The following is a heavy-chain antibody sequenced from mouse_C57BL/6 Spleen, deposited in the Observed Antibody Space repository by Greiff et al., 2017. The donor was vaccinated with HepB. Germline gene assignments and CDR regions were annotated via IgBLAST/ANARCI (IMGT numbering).Heavy chain of an antibody. Sequence: EVQLQQSGPELVKPGASVKMSCKASGYTFTDYNMHWVKQSHGKSLEWIGYINPNNGGTSYNQKFKGKATLTVNKSSSTAYMELRSLTSEDSAVYYGARGIYDGYHRGFAYWGQGTLVTVSA. D-gene: IGHD2-3*01. CDR3: ARGIYDGYHRGFAY. CDR2: INPNNGGT. CDR1: GYTFTDYN. J-gene: IGHJ3*01. V-gene: IGHV1-22*01.